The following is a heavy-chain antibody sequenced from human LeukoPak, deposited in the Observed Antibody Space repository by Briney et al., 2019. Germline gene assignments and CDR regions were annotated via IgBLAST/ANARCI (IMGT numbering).Heavy chain of an antibody. V-gene: IGHV4-31*03. CDR1: GGSISSGGFY. CDR2: IYHSGTS. Sequence: SQTLSLTCTVSGGSISSGGFYWSWIRQPPGQGLEWIGCIYHSGTSYYNPSLKSRLSMSVDTSENQFSLNLNSVTAADTAVYYCARDGDYHASGSVFFDFWGQGILVTVSS. CDR3: ARDGDYHASGSVFFDF. J-gene: IGHJ4*02. D-gene: IGHD3-10*01.